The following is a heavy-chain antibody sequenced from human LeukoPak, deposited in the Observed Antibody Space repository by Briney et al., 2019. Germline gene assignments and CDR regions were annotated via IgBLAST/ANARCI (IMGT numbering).Heavy chain of an antibody. D-gene: IGHD7-27*01. CDR2: IKEDGSRN. Sequence: GGSLRLSCAASGFTFSNYWMSWVRQAPGKGLEWVANIKEDGSRNHYVDSVKGRFTISRDNAKGSLYLQMNSLRAEDAAVYYCAKAVGIMNLDYWGQGTLVTVSS. CDR1: GFTFSNYW. V-gene: IGHV3-7*05. CDR3: AKAVGIMNLDY. J-gene: IGHJ4*02.